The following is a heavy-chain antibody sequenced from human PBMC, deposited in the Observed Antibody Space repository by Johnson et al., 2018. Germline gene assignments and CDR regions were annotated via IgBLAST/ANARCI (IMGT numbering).Heavy chain of an antibody. CDR2: IYYSGST. CDR3: ASSSGYYDTCADGMDV. D-gene: IGHD3-22*01. J-gene: IGHJ6*02. CDR1: GGSISSYY. V-gene: IGHV4-59*01. Sequence: QVQLQESGPGLVKPSETLSLTCTVSGGSISSYYWSWIRQPPGKGLVWSGYIYYSGSTNYNPSLTSRVTISVDTSKNQFSLNMSSVTAADTAVYYCASSSGYYDTCADGMDVGGQGTTVTVS.